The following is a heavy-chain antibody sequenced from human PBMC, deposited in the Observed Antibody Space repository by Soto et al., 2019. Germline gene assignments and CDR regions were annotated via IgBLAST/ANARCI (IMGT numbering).Heavy chain of an antibody. Sequence: EVRLQQSGGELAQPGGSLRLSCAASGFTVTGYALTWVRQRPGKGLGWVSVISASGASKYFRDSVEGRFAISRDKSTNTLYFEMNSLRVEDTAMYFCAKTIVPGGMDAFDVWGPGAMVTVS. V-gene: IGHV3-23*01. J-gene: IGHJ3*01. CDR3: AKTIVPGGMDAFDV. D-gene: IGHD1-26*01. CDR2: ISASGASK. CDR1: GFTVTGYA.